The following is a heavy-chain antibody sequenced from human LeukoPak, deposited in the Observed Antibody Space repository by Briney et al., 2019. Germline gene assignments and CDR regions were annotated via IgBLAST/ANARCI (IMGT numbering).Heavy chain of an antibody. CDR1: GCTFGDYA. D-gene: IGHD1-26*01. CDR2: INWNRGTI. Sequence: GGSLRLSCAASGCTFGDYAMHWVRQAPGKGLEWVSGINWNRGTIGYADSVKGRFTISRDNAKISLYLQMNSLRAEDMALYYCAKDTLVGATTGAFDIWGQGTMVTVSS. CDR3: AKDTLVGATTGAFDI. V-gene: IGHV3-9*03. J-gene: IGHJ3*02.